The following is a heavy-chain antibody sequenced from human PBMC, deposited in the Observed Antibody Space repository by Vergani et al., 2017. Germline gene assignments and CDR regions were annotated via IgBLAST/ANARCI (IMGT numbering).Heavy chain of an antibody. CDR3: ARGHRPQSIAARRFDY. D-gene: IGHD6-6*01. CDR1: GGSISSYY. V-gene: IGHV4-4*07. CDR2: IYTNGST. Sequence: QVQLQESGPGLVKPSETLSLTCTVSGGSISSYYWSWIRQPAGKGLEWIGRIYTNGSTSYNPSLKSRVTMSVDTSKNQFSLKLSSVTAADTAVYYCARGHRPQSIAARRFDYWGQGTLVTVSS. J-gene: IGHJ4*02.